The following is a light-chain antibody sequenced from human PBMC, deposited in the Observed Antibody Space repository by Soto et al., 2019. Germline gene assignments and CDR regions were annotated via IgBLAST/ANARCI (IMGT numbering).Light chain of an antibody. CDR1: QSVSSSY. Sequence: EIVLTQSRGGLSFCPGERATLSGRASQSVSSSYLAWYQQKPGQAPRLLIYGASSRATGIPDRFSGSGSGTDFTLTISRLEPEDFAVYYCQQYGSSPRTFGQGTKVDIK. CDR2: GAS. CDR3: QQYGSSPRT. J-gene: IGKJ1*01. V-gene: IGKV3-20*01.